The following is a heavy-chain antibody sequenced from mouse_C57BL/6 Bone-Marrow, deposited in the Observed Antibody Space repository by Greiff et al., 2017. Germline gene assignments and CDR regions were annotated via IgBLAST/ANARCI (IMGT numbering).Heavy chain of an antibody. Sequence: QVQLQQSGAELVRPGTSVKVSCKASGYAFTNYLIEWVKQRPGQGLEWIGVINPGSGGTNYNEKFKGKATLTADKSSSTAYMQLSSLTSEDSAVYFCARFKDYGSSSLFDYWGQGTTLTVSS. D-gene: IGHD1-1*01. J-gene: IGHJ2*01. CDR1: GYAFTNYL. V-gene: IGHV1-54*01. CDR2: INPGSGGT. CDR3: ARFKDYGSSSLFDY.